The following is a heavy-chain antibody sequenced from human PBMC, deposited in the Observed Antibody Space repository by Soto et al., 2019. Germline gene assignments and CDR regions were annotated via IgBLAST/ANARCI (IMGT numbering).Heavy chain of an antibody. V-gene: IGHV3-48*02. CDR3: ARSRGYCSGGSCYFYGMDV. CDR1: GFTFSSYS. Sequence: GGSLRLSCAASGFTFSSYSMNWVRQAPGKGLEWVSYISSSSSTIYYADSVKGRFTISRDNAKNSLYLQMNSLRDEDTAVYYCARSRGYCSGGSCYFYGMDVWGQGTTVTVS. D-gene: IGHD2-15*01. CDR2: ISSSSSTI. J-gene: IGHJ6*02.